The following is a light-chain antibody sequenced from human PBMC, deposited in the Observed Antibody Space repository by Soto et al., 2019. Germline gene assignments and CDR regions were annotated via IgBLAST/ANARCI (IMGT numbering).Light chain of an antibody. CDR1: SSDVGGYNY. V-gene: IGLV2-11*01. J-gene: IGLJ1*01. Sequence: QSALTQPRSVSGSPGQSVTISCTGTSSDVGGYNYVSWYQQYPGKAPKLMIYEVSKRPSRVPDRFSGSKSGNTASLTISGVQAEDEADYYCCSYAGSPYVFGTGTKPTVL. CDR3: CSYAGSPYV. CDR2: EVS.